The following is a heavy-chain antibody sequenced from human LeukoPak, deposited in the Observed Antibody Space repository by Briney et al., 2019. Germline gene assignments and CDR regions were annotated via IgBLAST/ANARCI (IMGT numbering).Heavy chain of an antibody. CDR2: IYYSGST. CDR3: ARERWDYDSSGYYAAYYFDY. D-gene: IGHD3-22*01. V-gene: IGHV4-39*07. J-gene: IGHJ4*02. CDR1: GGSISSSSYY. Sequence: PSETLSLTCTVSGGSISSSSYYWGWIRQPPGKGLTWIGSIYYSGSTYYNPSLKSRVTISVDTSKNQFSLKLSSVTAADTAVYYCARERWDYDSSGYYAAYYFDYWGQGTLVTVSS.